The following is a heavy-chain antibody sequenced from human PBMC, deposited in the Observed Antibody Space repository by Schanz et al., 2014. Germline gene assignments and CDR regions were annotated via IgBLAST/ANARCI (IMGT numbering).Heavy chain of an antibody. D-gene: IGHD4-17*01. J-gene: IGHJ4*02. CDR3: VRDTDYHFDY. CDR2: IDGEGSDT. Sequence: LLVESGGGLVQPGGSLRLSCAASGFTFSNHWMHWFRQGPGKGLSWVARIDGEGSDTRYADSVKGRFTISRDNARNTVSLQMNSLRADDTAVYYCVRDTDYHFDYWGQGTLVTVSS. V-gene: IGHV3-74*01. CDR1: GFTFSNHW.